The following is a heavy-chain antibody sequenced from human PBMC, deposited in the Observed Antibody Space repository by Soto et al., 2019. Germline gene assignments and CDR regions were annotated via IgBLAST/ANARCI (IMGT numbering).Heavy chain of an antibody. CDR3: ARHDWARFYGMDV. V-gene: IGHV4-39*01. D-gene: IGHD2-21*01. CDR2: IYYSGGT. J-gene: IGHJ6*02. Sequence: PSETLSLTCSVSGASIITSYYWAWIRQPPGKGLEWIGSIYYSGGTYYNPSLKSRVTIFVDTSKSQFSLMLASVTAADTAVYYCARHDWARFYGMDVWGQGTTVTVS. CDR1: GASIITSYY.